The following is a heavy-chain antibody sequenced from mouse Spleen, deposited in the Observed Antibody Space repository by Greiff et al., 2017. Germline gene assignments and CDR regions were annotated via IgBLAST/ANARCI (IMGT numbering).Heavy chain of an antibody. CDR3: ARSGYYYGSSYESYWYFDV. V-gene: IGHV1-59*01. CDR1: GYTFTSYW. CDR2: IDPSDSYT. D-gene: IGHD1-1*01. J-gene: IGHJ1*01. Sequence: VKLQQPGAELVRPGTSVKLSCKASGYTFTSYWMHWVKQRPGQGLEWIGVIDPSDSYTNYNQKFKGKATLTVDTSSSTAYMQLSSLTSEDSAVYYCARSGYYYGSSYESYWYFDVWGAGTTVTVSS.